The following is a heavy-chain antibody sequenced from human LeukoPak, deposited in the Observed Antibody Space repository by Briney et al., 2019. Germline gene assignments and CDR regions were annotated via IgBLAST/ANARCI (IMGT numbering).Heavy chain of an antibody. V-gene: IGHV3-48*02. D-gene: IGHD3-9*01. CDR1: RFIFSRYS. CDR3: ARAFEAGAWFGLQV. J-gene: IGHJ6*02. CDR2: ISSSSSTI. Sequence: GGSLRFSCAASRFIFSRYSMNWVRQAPGKGLALISYISSSSSTIYYADSVKGRFTISRDNAKNSLYLQMNGLRDEDTAVYYCARAFEAGAWFGLQVWGQGTTVTASS.